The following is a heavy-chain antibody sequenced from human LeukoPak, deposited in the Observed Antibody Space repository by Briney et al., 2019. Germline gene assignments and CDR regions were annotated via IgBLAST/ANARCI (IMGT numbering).Heavy chain of an antibody. Sequence: GGSLRLSCGATEFSFSRSGMHWVRQTPGKGLEWVAVISYDGSNKYYADSVKGRFTISRDNSKNTLYLQMNSLRAEDTAVYYCARESIAAAGTGFDYWGQGTLVTVSS. CDR1: EFSFSRSG. V-gene: IGHV3-30*19. CDR2: ISYDGSNK. J-gene: IGHJ4*02. D-gene: IGHD6-13*01. CDR3: ARESIAAAGTGFDY.